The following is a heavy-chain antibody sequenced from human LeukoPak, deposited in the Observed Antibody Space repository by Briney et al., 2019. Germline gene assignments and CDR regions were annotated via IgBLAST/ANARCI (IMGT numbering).Heavy chain of an antibody. CDR3: AKSPVSSCRGSFCYPFDY. D-gene: IGHD2-15*01. Sequence: PGGSLRLSCAASGFTFSTYAMSWVRQIPGKGLEWVSASSGSDDGTYYVDSVKGRFTISRDNSRNTLYLQMNTLRAEDTAVYFCAKSPVSSCRGSFCYPFDYWGQGNLVTVSS. V-gene: IGHV3-23*01. CDR1: GFTFSTYA. J-gene: IGHJ4*02. CDR2: SSGSDDGT.